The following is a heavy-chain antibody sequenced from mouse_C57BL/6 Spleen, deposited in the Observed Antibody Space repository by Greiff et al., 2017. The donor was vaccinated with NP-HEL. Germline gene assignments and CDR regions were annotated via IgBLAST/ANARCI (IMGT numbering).Heavy chain of an antibody. CDR1: GYAFSSYW. D-gene: IGHD1-1*01. V-gene: IGHV1-80*01. CDR2: IYPGDGDT. Sequence: QVQLQQSGAELVKPGASVKISCKASGYAFSSYWMNWVKQRPGKGLEWIGQIYPGDGDTNYNGKFKGKATLTADKSSSTAYMQLSSLTSEDSAVYFCAREVYYGSSLDYWGQGTTLTVSS. J-gene: IGHJ2*01. CDR3: AREVYYGSSLDY.